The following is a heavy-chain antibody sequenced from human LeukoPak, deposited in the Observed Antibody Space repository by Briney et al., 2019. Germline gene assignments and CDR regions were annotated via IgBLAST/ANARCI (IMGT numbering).Heavy chain of an antibody. CDR3: ARHPHVNWFDP. Sequence: GSLRLSCAASGFTFSSYAMSWVRQAPGKGLEWIGEINHSGSTNYNPSLKSRVTISVDTSKNQFSLKLSSVTAADTAVYYCARHPHVNWFDPWGQGTLVTVSS. J-gene: IGHJ5*02. V-gene: IGHV4-34*01. CDR2: INHSGST. CDR1: GFTFSSYA.